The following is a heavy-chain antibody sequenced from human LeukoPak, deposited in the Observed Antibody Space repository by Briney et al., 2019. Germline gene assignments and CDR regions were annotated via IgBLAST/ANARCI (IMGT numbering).Heavy chain of an antibody. CDR3: TRALIGDDFWSGYYPYYFDY. Sequence: GGSLRLSCTASGFTFSDYAMSWFRQAPGKGLEWVGFIRSKAYGGTTEYAASVKGRFTISRDDSKSIAYLQMNSLKTEDTAVYYCTRALIGDDFWSGYYPYYFDYWGQGTLVTVSS. D-gene: IGHD3-3*01. V-gene: IGHV3-49*03. J-gene: IGHJ4*02. CDR2: IRSKAYGGTT. CDR1: GFTFSDYA.